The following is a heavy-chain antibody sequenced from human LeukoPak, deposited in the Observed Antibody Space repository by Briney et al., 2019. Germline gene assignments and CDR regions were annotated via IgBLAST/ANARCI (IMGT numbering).Heavy chain of an antibody. J-gene: IGHJ4*02. Sequence: AISGSGGSTYYADSVKGRFTISRDNSKNTLYLQMNSLRAKDTAVYYCAKNEGSGSYRPFDYWGQGTLVTVSS. V-gene: IGHV3-23*01. CDR2: ISGSGGST. CDR3: AKNEGSGSYRPFDY. D-gene: IGHD3-10*01.